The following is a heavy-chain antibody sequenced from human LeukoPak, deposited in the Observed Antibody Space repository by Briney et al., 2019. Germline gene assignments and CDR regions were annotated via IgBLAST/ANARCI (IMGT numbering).Heavy chain of an antibody. Sequence: SETLSLTCAVYGGSFSGYYWSWIRQPPGKGLEWIGEINHSGSTNYNPSLKSRVTISVDTSKNQFSLKLSSVTAADTAVYYCARGSADYYDSSGYSRGHFDYWGQGTLSPSPQ. CDR1: GGSFSGYY. V-gene: IGHV4-34*01. CDR2: INHSGST. J-gene: IGHJ4*02. CDR3: ARGSADYYDSSGYSRGHFDY. D-gene: IGHD3-22*01.